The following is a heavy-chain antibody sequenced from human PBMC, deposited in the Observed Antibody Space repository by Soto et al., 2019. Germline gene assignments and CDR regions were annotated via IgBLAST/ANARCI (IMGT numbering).Heavy chain of an antibody. J-gene: IGHJ6*02. D-gene: IGHD2-2*01. Sequence: GGALRLSCVSSVVTFSIYGMPWVGQAPGKGLEWVALIWYGGSNTDYTDSVKGRFTISRDNTKNTLYLQMNTLRVEDTAVYYCARHRISSTSWRNYYCGMDVWGQGTTVTVSS. CDR2: IWYGGSNT. CDR3: ARHRISSTSWRNYYCGMDV. CDR1: VVTFSIYG. V-gene: IGHV3-33*01.